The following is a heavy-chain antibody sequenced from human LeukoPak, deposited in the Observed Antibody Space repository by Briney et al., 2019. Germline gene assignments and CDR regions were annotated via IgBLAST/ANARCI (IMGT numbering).Heavy chain of an antibody. V-gene: IGHV1-18*01. D-gene: IGHD4-17*01. CDR3: ARNLYGDYVWWFDP. J-gene: IGHJ5*02. CDR1: GYTFTSYG. Sequence: GASVKVSCKASGYTFTSYGISWVRQAPGQGLEWMGWISAYNGNTNYAQKPQGRVTMTTDTSTSTAYMELRSLRSDDTAVYYCARNLYGDYVWWFDPWGQGTLVTVSS. CDR2: ISAYNGNT.